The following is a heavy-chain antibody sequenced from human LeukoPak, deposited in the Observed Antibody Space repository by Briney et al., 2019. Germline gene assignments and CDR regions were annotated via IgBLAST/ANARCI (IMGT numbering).Heavy chain of an antibody. CDR3: AKATFGYCSTSICSVFHFYMDV. CDR2: LHYEGGKT. J-gene: IGHJ6*03. D-gene: IGHD2-2*03. CDR1: GFTFTNYG. Sequence: PGGSLRLSCEATGFTFTNYGMHWVRQAPGKGLEWVAFLHYEGGKTHYTESVRGRFSISRDNSKNTVYLQLNSLRPEDTAFYYCAKATFGYCSTSICSVFHFYMDVWGRGTTVIVSS. V-gene: IGHV3-30*02.